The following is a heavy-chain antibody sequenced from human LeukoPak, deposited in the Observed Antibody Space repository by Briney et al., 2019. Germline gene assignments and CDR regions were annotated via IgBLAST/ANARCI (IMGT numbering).Heavy chain of an antibody. Sequence: GESLKISCKGSGSSFTSYWIGWVRQMPGKGLEWMGIIYPGDSDTRYSPSFQGQVTISADKSISTAYLQWSSLKASDTAMYYCARFPTYYYDSSGYKGAFDIWGQGTLVTVSS. D-gene: IGHD3-22*01. CDR3: ARFPTYYYDSSGYKGAFDI. V-gene: IGHV5-51*01. J-gene: IGHJ4*02. CDR1: GSSFTSYW. CDR2: IYPGDSDT.